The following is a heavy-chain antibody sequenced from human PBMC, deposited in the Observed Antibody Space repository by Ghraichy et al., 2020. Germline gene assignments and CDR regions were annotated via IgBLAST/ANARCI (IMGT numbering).Heavy chain of an antibody. Sequence: SETLSLTCTVSGGSISSYYWSWIRQPAGKGLEWIGRIYTSGSTNYNPSLKSRVTMSVDTSKNQFSLKLSSVTAADTAVYYCARDGSGTNYYYYYMDVWGKGTPVTVSS. CDR1: GGSISSYY. J-gene: IGHJ6*03. D-gene: IGHD3-10*01. V-gene: IGHV4-4*07. CDR3: ARDGSGTNYYYYYMDV. CDR2: IYTSGST.